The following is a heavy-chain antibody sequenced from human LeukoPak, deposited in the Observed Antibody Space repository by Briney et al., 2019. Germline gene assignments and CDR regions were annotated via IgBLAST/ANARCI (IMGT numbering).Heavy chain of an antibody. CDR2: INHSGST. CDR1: GGSFSGYY. V-gene: IGHV4-34*01. D-gene: IGHD4-23*01. J-gene: IGHJ3*02. Sequence: SETLSLTCAVYGGSFSGYYWSWIRQPPGKGLEWIGEINHSGSTNYNPSLKSRVTISVDTSKNQFSLKLSSVTAADTAVYYCARGAGGLGAFDIWGQGTMVTVSS. CDR3: ARGAGGLGAFDI.